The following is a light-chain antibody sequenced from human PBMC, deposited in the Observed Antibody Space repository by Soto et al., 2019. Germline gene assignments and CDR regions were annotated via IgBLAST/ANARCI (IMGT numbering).Light chain of an antibody. CDR3: QQYGSSGT. V-gene: IGKV3-15*01. CDR2: GAS. J-gene: IGKJ1*01. Sequence: EIVMTQSPATLSVSPGERATLSCRTSESVSSSLAWYQQKPGQAPGLLIYGASTRATGIPARFSGSGSGTDFTLTISRLEPEDFAAYYCQQYGSSGTFGQGTKVDIK. CDR1: ESVSSS.